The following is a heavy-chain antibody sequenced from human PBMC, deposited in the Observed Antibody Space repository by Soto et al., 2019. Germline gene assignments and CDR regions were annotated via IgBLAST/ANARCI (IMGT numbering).Heavy chain of an antibody. Sequence: GGSLRLSCAASGFTFSNAWMNWVRQAPGKGLEWVGRIKSKTDGGTTDYAAPVKGRFTISRDDSKNTLYLQMNSLKTEDTAVYYCTTDSVGYYDFWSGYPPGDVWGQGTTVTVSS. CDR3: TTDSVGYYDFWSGYPPGDV. CDR2: IKSKTDGGTT. CDR1: GFTFSNAW. V-gene: IGHV3-15*07. D-gene: IGHD3-3*01. J-gene: IGHJ6*02.